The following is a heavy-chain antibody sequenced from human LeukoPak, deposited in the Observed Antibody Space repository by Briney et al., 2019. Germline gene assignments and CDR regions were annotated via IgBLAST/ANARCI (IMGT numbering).Heavy chain of an antibody. Sequence: GGSLRLSCAASGFTFSSYNTNWVRQAPGKGLEWVSSTTSSSSYIYYADSVKGRFTISRDNAKNSLYLQMNSLRVEDTAVYHCARARLAVSGNYFENWGQGTLVTVSS. CDR3: ARARLAVSGNYFEN. D-gene: IGHD6-19*01. V-gene: IGHV3-21*01. CDR2: TTSSSSYI. J-gene: IGHJ4*02. CDR1: GFTFSSYN.